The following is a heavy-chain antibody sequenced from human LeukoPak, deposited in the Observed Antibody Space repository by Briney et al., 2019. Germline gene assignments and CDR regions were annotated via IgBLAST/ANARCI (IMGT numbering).Heavy chain of an antibody. CDR3: ASRRVRGVTARSSESSFDP. CDR1: GDSISSSSSY. CDR2: IYYSGNT. J-gene: IGHJ5*02. Sequence: PSETLSLTCTVSGDSISSSSSYWGWIRQPPGKGLEWIGSIYYSGNTYYNTSLKSRVTISVDTSKNQFSLKLNSVTAADTAVYYCASRRVRGVTARSSESSFDPWGQGTLVTVSS. V-gene: IGHV4-39*01. D-gene: IGHD3-10*01.